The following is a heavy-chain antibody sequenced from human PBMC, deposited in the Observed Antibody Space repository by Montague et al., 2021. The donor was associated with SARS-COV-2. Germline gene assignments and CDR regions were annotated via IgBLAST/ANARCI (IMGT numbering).Heavy chain of an antibody. CDR2: IYYNGNT. V-gene: IGHV4-39*02. J-gene: IGHJ4*02. D-gene: IGHD1-14*01. CDR3: AREGGGIRGYLDY. Sequence: SETLSLTRSVSNGSINTYSYYWGWVRQSPGKGLEWIASIYYNGNTHDXPSLQSRVTISVDMSNNQLSLRLTSVTAADSAVYYCAREGGGIRGYLDYWGPGILVTVSS. CDR1: NGSINTYSYY.